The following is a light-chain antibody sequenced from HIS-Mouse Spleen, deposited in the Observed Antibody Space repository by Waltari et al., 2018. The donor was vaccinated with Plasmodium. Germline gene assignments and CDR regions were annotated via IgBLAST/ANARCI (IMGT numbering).Light chain of an antibody. J-gene: IGKJ1*01. Sequence: DIQMTQSPSSLSASVGDRVTITCRASQSISNYLNWYQQKPGKAPKFLIYAASTLQSGVPSMFSGSGSGTDFTLTISSRQPEDFATYYCQQSYSTWTFGQGTKVEIK. CDR1: QSISNY. V-gene: IGKV1-39*01. CDR2: AAS. CDR3: QQSYSTWT.